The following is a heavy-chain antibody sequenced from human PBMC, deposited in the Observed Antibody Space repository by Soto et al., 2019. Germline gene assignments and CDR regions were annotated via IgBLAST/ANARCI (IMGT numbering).Heavy chain of an antibody. CDR1: GYSFSSHA. CDR2: IIPVFGTP. J-gene: IGHJ4*02. V-gene: IGHV1-69*06. Sequence: QVQLEQSGSEVKKSGFSVKVSCKASGYSFSSHAITWVRQAPGQGLEWMGGIIPVFGTPSYAQKFQGRVTISPDKSTNTAYLELTSLRSEDTAVYYCARGGALSTSWYWGDGLDSWGQGTQVTVSS. CDR3: ARGGALSTSWYWGDGLDS. D-gene: IGHD6-13*01.